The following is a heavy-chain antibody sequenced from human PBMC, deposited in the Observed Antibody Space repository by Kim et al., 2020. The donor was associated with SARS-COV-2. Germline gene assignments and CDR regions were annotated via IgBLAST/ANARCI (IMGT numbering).Heavy chain of an antibody. D-gene: IGHD3-22*01. J-gene: IGHJ6*02. CDR3: ASAYYYDSSGYYFASGTTGYYGMDV. V-gene: IGHV4-34*01. CDR2: INHSGST. CDR1: GGSFSGYY. Sequence: SETLSLTCAVYGGSFSGYYWSWIRQPPGKGLEWIGEINHSGSTNYNPSLKSRVTISVYTSKNQFSLNLSSVTAADTAVYYCASAYYYDSSGYYFASGTTGYYGMDVWGQGTTVTVSS.